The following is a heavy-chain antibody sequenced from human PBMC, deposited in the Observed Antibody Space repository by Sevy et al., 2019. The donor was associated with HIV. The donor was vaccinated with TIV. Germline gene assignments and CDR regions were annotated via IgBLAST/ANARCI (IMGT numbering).Heavy chain of an antibody. V-gene: IGHV3-48*02. D-gene: IGHD3-22*01. Sequence: GGSLRLCCAASGFTFSSYSMNWVRQAPGKGLEWVSYISRSSSTIYYADSVKGRFTISRDNAKNSLYLQMNSLRDEDTAVYYCARERKMYDSSGYYFHFDYWGQRTLVTVSS. CDR3: ARERKMYDSSGYYFHFDY. J-gene: IGHJ4*02. CDR2: ISRSSSTI. CDR1: GFTFSSYS.